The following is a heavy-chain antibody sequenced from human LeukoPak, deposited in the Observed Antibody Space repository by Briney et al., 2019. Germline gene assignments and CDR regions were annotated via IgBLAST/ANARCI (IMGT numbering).Heavy chain of an antibody. J-gene: IGHJ4*02. CDR2: INPNSGGT. Sequence: GASVKVSCKASGYTFTGYYMHWVRQAPGQGLEWTGWINPNSGGTNYAQKFQGRVTMTRDTSISTAYMELSRLRSDDTAVYYCARLTLTFSYYFDYWGQGTLVTVS. D-gene: IGHD2-21*02. V-gene: IGHV1-2*02. CDR3: ARLTLTFSYYFDY. CDR1: GYTFTGYY.